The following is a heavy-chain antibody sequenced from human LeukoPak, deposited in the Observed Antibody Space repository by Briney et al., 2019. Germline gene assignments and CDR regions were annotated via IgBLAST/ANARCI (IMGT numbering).Heavy chain of an antibody. CDR3: ARDSRGWYGGLDY. J-gene: IGHJ4*02. CDR2: IAGSSSII. Sequence: PGGSLRLSCAASGFTFSSYQMNWVRQAPGKGLEWVSYIAGSSSIIHYADSVKGRFTISRDNAENSLYLQMNGLRAEDTAIYHCARDSRGWYGGLDYWGQGTLVTVSS. CDR1: GFTFSSYQ. V-gene: IGHV3-48*03. D-gene: IGHD6-19*01.